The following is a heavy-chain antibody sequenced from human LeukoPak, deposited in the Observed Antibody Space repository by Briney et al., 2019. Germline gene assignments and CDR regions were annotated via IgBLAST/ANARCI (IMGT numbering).Heavy chain of an antibody. CDR1: GGSISSYY. V-gene: IGHV3-7*01. D-gene: IGHD3-16*01. Sequence: PSETLSLTCTVSGGSISSYYWSWIRQPPGKGLEWVANIKPDGSDKYYVDSVKGRFTVSRDNAKNSLYLQMNSLRAEDTAVYYCAKGGDHWGQGTLVTVSS. J-gene: IGHJ4*02. CDR3: AKGGDH. CDR2: IKPDGSDK.